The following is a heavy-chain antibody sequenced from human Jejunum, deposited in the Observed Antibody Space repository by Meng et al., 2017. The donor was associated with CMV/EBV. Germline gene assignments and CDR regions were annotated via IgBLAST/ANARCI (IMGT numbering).Heavy chain of an antibody. CDR1: GYTFGSYG. V-gene: IGHV1-18*01. D-gene: IGHD2-15*01. CDR2: FVNYVDT. J-gene: IGHJ4*02. CDR3: ASGTPGRSYCDY. Sequence: QVPPLQSGPEVKKPGASVRVPCKASGYTFGSYGICWVRPAPGQGLEWMGWFVNYVDTYPAPKFQGRVTMTTDTHTNTAFMELRSLTSDDTAVYYCASGTPGRSYCDYWGQGTLVTVSS.